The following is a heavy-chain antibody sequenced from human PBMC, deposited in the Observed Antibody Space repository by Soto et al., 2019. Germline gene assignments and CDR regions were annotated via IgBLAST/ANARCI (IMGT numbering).Heavy chain of an antibody. V-gene: IGHV3-30-3*01. J-gene: IGHJ6*02. D-gene: IGHD3-10*01. CDR3: AREGWGSGRALDV. CDR1: GFTFSSYA. CDR2: ISYDGSNK. Sequence: QVQLVESGGGVVQPGRSLRLSCAASGFTFSSYAMHWVRQAPGKGLEWVAVISYDGSNKYYADSVKGRFTISRDNSKNMLYLQTNSLRAEDTGVYYCAREGWGSGRALDVWGQGTTVTVSS.